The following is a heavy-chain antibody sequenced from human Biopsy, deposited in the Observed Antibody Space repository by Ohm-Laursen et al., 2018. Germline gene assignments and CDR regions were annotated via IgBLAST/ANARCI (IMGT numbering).Heavy chain of an antibody. V-gene: IGHV1-24*01. Sequence: GSSVKVSCKVSGYTLTELSIHWVRQTGGKGLEWMGGFDREERKTVYAEKFQGRVTMTEDTSTDTVYVEVTSLRSDDTAVYYCATGPYYDTRFYYNVRPFDFWGQGTLVTVSS. CDR1: GYTLTELS. J-gene: IGHJ4*02. CDR3: ATGPYYDTRFYYNVRPFDF. D-gene: IGHD3-10*01. CDR2: FDREERKT.